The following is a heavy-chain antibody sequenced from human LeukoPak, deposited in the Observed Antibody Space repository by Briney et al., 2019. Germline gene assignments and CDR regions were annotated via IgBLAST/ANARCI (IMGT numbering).Heavy chain of an antibody. CDR1: GFTFSSYG. CDR3: AKDAHGSSESGYYHDAFDI. CDR2: ISYDGSNK. D-gene: IGHD3-3*01. J-gene: IGHJ3*02. V-gene: IGHV3-30*18. Sequence: TGGSLRLSCAASGFTFSSYGMHWVRQAPGKGLEWVAVISYDGSNKYYADSVKGRFTISRDNSKNTLYLQMSSLRAEDTAVYYCAKDAHGSSESGYYHDAFDIWGQGTMVTVSS.